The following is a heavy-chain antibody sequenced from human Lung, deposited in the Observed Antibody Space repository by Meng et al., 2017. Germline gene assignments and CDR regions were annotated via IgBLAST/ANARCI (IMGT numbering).Heavy chain of an antibody. CDR3: ARGGWYSSSSRVDY. CDR2: IWYDGSNK. V-gene: IGHV3-33*01. D-gene: IGHD6-13*01. Sequence: QVDWVGVGGGGVQPWRSLRLSWAVSGFTVSSYGMHWVRQAPGKGLEWVAVIWYDGSNKYYADSVKGRFTISRDNSKNTLYLQMNSLRAEDTAVYYCARGGWYSSSSRVDYWGQGTLVTVSS. CDR1: GFTVSSYG. J-gene: IGHJ4*02.